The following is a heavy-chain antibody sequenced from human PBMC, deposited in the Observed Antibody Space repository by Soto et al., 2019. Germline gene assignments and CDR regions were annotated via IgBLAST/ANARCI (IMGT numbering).Heavy chain of an antibody. CDR3: ARDVWELLRGFDP. Sequence: EVQLLESGGGLVQPGGSLRLSCAVSGFTFSNYAMSWVRQAPGKGLEWVSAISGSGNSTNYAASVKGRLPISRDNSQTTVYLQMNSLRAEETAVYYCARDVWELLRGFDPWGQGTLVTVSS. V-gene: IGHV3-23*01. CDR1: GFTFSNYA. D-gene: IGHD1-26*01. J-gene: IGHJ5*02. CDR2: ISGSGNST.